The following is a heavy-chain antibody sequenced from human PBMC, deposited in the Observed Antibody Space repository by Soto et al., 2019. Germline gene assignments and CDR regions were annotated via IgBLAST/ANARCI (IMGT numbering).Heavy chain of an antibody. CDR1: GFTFSSHE. D-gene: IGHD3-22*01. CDR2: ISSSGSTI. J-gene: IGHJ6*02. Sequence: HPGGSLRLSCAASGFTFSSHEMNWVRQAPGKGLEWVSYISSSGSTIYYADSVKGRFTISRDNAKNSLYLQMNSLRAEDTAVYYCARDDYDSSGYPYYGMDVWGQGTTVTVSS. V-gene: IGHV3-48*03. CDR3: ARDDYDSSGYPYYGMDV.